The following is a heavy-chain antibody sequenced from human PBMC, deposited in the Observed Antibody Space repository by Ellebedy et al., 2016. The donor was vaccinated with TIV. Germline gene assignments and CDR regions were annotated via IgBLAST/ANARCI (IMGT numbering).Heavy chain of an antibody. Sequence: GESLKISXAASGFSFSDYSMHWVRQAPGKVLVWVSRIHSDGRTTSYADSVKGRFTISRDSAKNMLYLQMNNLRAEDTAVFYCVRDQMGSSYPFDYWGQGTRVTVSP. CDR3: VRDQMGSSYPFDY. V-gene: IGHV3-74*01. CDR2: IHSDGRTT. D-gene: IGHD5-24*01. J-gene: IGHJ4*02. CDR1: GFSFSDYS.